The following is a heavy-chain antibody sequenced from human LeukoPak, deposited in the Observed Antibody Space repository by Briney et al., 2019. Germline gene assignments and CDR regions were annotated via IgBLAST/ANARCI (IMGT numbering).Heavy chain of an antibody. CDR2: IWYDGSNK. CDR3: ARGDILTGYWADY. J-gene: IGHJ4*02. V-gene: IGHV3-33*01. D-gene: IGHD3-9*01. Sequence: PGGSLRLSCAASGFSFSSYGMHWVRQAPGKGLEWVAVIWYDGSNKYYADSVKGRFTISRDNSKNTPYLQMNSLRAEDTAVYYCARGDILTGYWADYWGQGTLVTVSS. CDR1: GFSFSSYG.